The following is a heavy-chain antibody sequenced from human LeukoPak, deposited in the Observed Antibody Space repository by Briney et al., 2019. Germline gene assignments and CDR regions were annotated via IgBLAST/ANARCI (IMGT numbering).Heavy chain of an antibody. Sequence: GGSLRLSCAASGFTFSSYIMNWVRQAPGKGLEWVANIKQDGSEKYYVDSVKGRFTISRDNAKNSLYLQMNSLRAEDTAVYYCASGGWRGDDWGQGTLVTVSS. CDR3: ASGGWRGDD. V-gene: IGHV3-7*01. J-gene: IGHJ4*02. CDR1: GFTFSSYI. D-gene: IGHD6-19*01. CDR2: IKQDGSEK.